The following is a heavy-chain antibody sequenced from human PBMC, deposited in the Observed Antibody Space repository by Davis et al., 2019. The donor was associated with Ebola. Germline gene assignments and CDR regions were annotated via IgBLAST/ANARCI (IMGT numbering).Heavy chain of an antibody. V-gene: IGHV3-43*02. Sequence: PRGSLRLSCAASGFTFSSYAMSWVRQAPGKGLEWVSAISGDGGSTYYADSVKGRFTISRDNSKNSLYLQMNSLRTEDTALYYCAKARQYLGDGMDVWGQGTTVTVSS. CDR1: GFTFSSYA. J-gene: IGHJ6*02. CDR3: AKARQYLGDGMDV. CDR2: ISGDGGST. D-gene: IGHD3-16*01.